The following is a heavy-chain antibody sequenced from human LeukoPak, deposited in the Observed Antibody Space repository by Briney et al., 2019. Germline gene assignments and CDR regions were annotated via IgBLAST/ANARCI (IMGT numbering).Heavy chain of an antibody. CDR3: AKDQVYVPAARVEYYYYMDV. D-gene: IGHD2-2*01. V-gene: IGHV3-74*01. J-gene: IGHJ6*03. CDR2: INSDGSST. CDR1: GFTFSSYW. Sequence: GGSLRLSCAASGFTFSSYWMHWVRQAPGKGLVWVSRINSDGSSTSYADSVKGRFTISRDNAKNTLYLQMNSLRAEGTAVYYCAKDQVYVPAARVEYYYYMDVWGKGTTVTVSS.